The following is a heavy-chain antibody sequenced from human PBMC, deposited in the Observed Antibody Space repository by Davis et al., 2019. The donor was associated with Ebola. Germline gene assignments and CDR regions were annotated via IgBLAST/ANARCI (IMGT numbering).Heavy chain of an antibody. CDR1: GGSISSYY. V-gene: IGHV4-34*01. D-gene: IGHD2-2*02. CDR3: ARGYPADY. J-gene: IGHJ4*02. CDR2: INHSGST. Sequence: SETLSLTCTVSGGSISSYYWSWIRQPPGKGLEWIGEINHSGSTNYNPSLKSRVTISVDTSKNQFSLKLSSVTAADTAVYYCARGYPADYWGQGTLVTVSS.